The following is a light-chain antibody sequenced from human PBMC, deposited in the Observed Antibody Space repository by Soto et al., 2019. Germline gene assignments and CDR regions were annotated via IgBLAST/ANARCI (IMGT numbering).Light chain of an antibody. Sequence: DIQMTQSPSSLSASVGDRVTITCRASQTITTYLNWYQQKPGKAPKLLIYGASSLQSGVPSRFTGRGSGTDFTLTISSLQPEDFATYHCQQSHSTPWTFGQGNKVEIK. V-gene: IGKV1-39*01. CDR2: GAS. J-gene: IGKJ1*01. CDR1: QTITTY. CDR3: QQSHSTPWT.